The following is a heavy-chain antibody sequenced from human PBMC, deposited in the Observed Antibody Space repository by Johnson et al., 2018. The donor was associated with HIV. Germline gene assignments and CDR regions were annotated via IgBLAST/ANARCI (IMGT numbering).Heavy chain of an antibody. D-gene: IGHD1-26*01. CDR2: INSDGSST. CDR3: AKDTVSGSYYDAFDN. CDR1: GFTFSSYA. Sequence: QVQLVESGGGVVQPGRSLRLSCAASGFTFSSYAMHWVRQAPGKGLEWVSRINSDGSSTNYADSVKGRFTISRDNSKNTLYLQMNRLRAEDTAVYYCAKDTVSGSYYDAFDNWGQGTMVTVSS. J-gene: IGHJ3*02. V-gene: IGHV3-NL1*01.